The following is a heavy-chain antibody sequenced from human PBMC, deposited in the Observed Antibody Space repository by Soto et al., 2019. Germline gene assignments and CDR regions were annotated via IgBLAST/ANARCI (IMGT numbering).Heavy chain of an antibody. CDR3: ARSLSSGWFNASLGWFDP. J-gene: IGHJ5*02. V-gene: IGHV1-2*04. D-gene: IGHD6-19*01. CDR2: INPNSGGT. CDR1: GYTFTGYY. Sequence: QVQLVQSGAEVKKPGASVKVSCKASGYTFTGYYMHWVRQAPGQGLEWMGWINPNSGGTNYAQKFQGWVTMTRDTSISTAYMELSRLRSDDTAVYYCARSLSSGWFNASLGWFDPWGQGTLVTVSS.